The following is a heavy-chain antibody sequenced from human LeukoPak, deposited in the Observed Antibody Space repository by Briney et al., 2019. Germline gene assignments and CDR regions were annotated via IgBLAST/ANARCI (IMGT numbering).Heavy chain of an antibody. CDR3: TTGGSVITVTRSYDF. D-gene: IGHD4-17*01. J-gene: IGHJ4*02. CDR2: IKSKADGETT. CDR1: GFIFSDAW. Sequence: GGSLRLSRAASGFIFSDAWMNWVRQAPGKGLEWVGRIKSKADGETTDYAAPVQGRFIVSRDDSTATLYLQMNSLQTEDTAVYYCTTGGSVITVTRSYDFWGQGTLVTVSS. V-gene: IGHV3-15*07.